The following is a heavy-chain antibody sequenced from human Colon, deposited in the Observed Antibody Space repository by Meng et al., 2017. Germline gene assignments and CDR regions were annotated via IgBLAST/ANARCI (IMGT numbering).Heavy chain of an antibody. J-gene: IGHJ4*02. V-gene: IGHV7-4-1*02. CDR1: GYTFTSYA. Sequence: QVHVVQMGSYLKKPWASWKVSCTASGYTFTSYAMNWVRQAPGQGLEWMGWTKTNTGNPTYAQGFTGRFVFSLDTSVSTAYLQISSLKAADTAVYYCARLYCSGGSCYTIDYWGQGTLVTVSS. CDR3: ARLYCSGGSCYTIDY. CDR2: TKTNTGNP. D-gene: IGHD2-15*01.